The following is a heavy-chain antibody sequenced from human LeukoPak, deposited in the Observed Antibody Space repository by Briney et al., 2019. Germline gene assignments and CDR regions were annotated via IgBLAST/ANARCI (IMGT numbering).Heavy chain of an antibody. CDR1: GFTFSSYW. J-gene: IGHJ4*02. Sequence: GGSLRLSCAASGFTFSSYWMIWVRQAPGKGLEWVANIKEDGSGKRYAESVKGRFTISRDNAENTVYLQMNSLRAEDTAVYYCSRGNWGSSGGHCWGQGTLVTVSS. CDR3: SRGNWGSSGGHC. CDR2: IKEDGSGK. V-gene: IGHV3-7*01. D-gene: IGHD7-27*01.